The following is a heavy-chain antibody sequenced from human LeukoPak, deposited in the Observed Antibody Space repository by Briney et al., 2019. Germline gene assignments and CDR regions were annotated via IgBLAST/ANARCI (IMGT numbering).Heavy chain of an antibody. Sequence: ASVKVSCKASGYTFTSYGISWVRQAPGQGLEWMGWISVYNGDTNYTQTLQGRVTMTTDTSTSTAYMELRSLRSDDTAVYYCARDMLEMDTIPFFDYWGQGTLVTVSS. CDR1: GYTFTSYG. CDR3: ARDMLEMDTIPFFDY. CDR2: ISVYNGDT. V-gene: IGHV1-18*01. J-gene: IGHJ4*02. D-gene: IGHD5-24*01.